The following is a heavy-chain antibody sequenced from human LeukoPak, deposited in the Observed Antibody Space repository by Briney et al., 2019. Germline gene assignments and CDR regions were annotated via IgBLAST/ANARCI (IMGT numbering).Heavy chain of an antibody. D-gene: IGHD3-22*01. J-gene: IGHJ6*03. V-gene: IGHV3-20*04. CDR1: GFTFNDYG. CDR2: INWSGGSK. CDR3: ARHYYDSSGYRYYYYYMDV. Sequence: GGSLRLSCAASGFTFNDYGMSWVRQAPGKGLEWVSCINWSGGSKGYADSVKGRFTISRDNAKNSLYLQMNSLRAEDTALYYCARHYYDSSGYRYYYYYMDVWGKGTTVTVSS.